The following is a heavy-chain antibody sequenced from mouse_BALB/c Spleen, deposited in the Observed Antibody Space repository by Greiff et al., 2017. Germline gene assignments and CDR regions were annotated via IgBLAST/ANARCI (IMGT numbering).Heavy chain of an antibody. J-gene: IGHJ2*01. CDR2: IDPENGDT. CDR1: GFNIKDYY. V-gene: IGHV14-4*02. D-gene: IGHD4-1*01. CDR3: KGFYGTRDY. Sequence: EVKLQQSGAELVRSGASVKLSCTASGFNIKDYYMHWVKQRPEQGLEWIGWIDPENGDTEYAPKFQGKATMTADTSSNTAYLQLSSLTSEDTAVYYCKGFYGTRDYWGQGTTLTVSS.